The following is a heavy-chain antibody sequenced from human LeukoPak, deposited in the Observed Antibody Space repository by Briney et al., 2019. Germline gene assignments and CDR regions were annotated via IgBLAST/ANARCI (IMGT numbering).Heavy chain of an antibody. Sequence: GGSLRLSCAASGFTFSAHSMTWVRQAPGKGLEWVSGISASGDATFYADSVKGRFTISRDNSKNTVDLQMNSLRAEDTAVYYCTKWPGYGDSWGQGSLVTVSS. D-gene: IGHD5-12*01. CDR3: TKWPGYGDS. CDR1: GFTFSAHS. CDR2: ISASGDAT. J-gene: IGHJ4*02. V-gene: IGHV3-23*01.